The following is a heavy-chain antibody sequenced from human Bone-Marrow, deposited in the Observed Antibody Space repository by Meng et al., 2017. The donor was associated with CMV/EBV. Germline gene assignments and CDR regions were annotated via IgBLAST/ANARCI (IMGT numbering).Heavy chain of an antibody. Sequence: GGSLRLSCAASGFTFSSYWMSWVRQAPGKGLEWVANIKQDGSEKYYVDSVKGRFTISRDNAKTSLYLQMNSLRAEDTAVYYCARELIVVVPAAMWIQLWHDYYGMDVWGQGTTVTVSS. CDR1: GFTFSSYW. CDR2: IKQDGSEK. J-gene: IGHJ6*02. D-gene: IGHD2-2*01. CDR3: ARELIVVVPAAMWIQLWHDYYGMDV. V-gene: IGHV3-7*01.